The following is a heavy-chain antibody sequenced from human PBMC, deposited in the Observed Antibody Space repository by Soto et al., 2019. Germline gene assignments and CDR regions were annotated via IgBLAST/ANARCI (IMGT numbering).Heavy chain of an antibody. V-gene: IGHV1-8*01. D-gene: IGHD4-17*01. CDR3: AFRDYDYGHHSGALDI. CDR1: GYTFTSYD. Sequence: QVQLVQSGAEVKKPGASVKVPCKASGYTFTSYDINWVRRAPGEGLAWMGWMNPDSGDTECAQRCLRRVSLTRTTPTRTADMVLRSLTSEGTAGYYCAFRDYDYGHHSGALDICGQGTGVIVSA. CDR2: MNPDSGDT. J-gene: IGHJ3*02.